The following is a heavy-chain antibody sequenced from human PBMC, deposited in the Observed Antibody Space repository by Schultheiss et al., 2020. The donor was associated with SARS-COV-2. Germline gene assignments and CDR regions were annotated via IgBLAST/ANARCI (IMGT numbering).Heavy chain of an antibody. CDR1: GGSFSGYY. D-gene: IGHD4-11*01. J-gene: IGHJ5*02. CDR2: IYYSGST. V-gene: IGHV4-34*01. Sequence: SETLSLTCAVYGGSFSGYYWSWIRQHPGKGLEWIGSIYYSGSTYYNPSLKSRVTISVDTSKNQFSLKLSSVTAADTAVYYCARVMRTVTTVRWFDPWGQGTLVTVSS. CDR3: ARVMRTVTTVRWFDP.